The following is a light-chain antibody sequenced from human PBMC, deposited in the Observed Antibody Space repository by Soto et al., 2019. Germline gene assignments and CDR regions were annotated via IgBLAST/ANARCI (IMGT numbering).Light chain of an antibody. V-gene: IGKV3-20*01. J-gene: IGKJ1*01. CDR3: QQYGSSPT. Sequence: EIVLTQSPGTLSLPPGERATLSCRASQSVRTNYLAWYQQKPGQAPRLLIYGASSRATGIPDRFSGSGSGTDFTLTISRLEPEDFVVYYCQQYGSSPTFGQGTKVDIK. CDR2: GAS. CDR1: QSVRTNY.